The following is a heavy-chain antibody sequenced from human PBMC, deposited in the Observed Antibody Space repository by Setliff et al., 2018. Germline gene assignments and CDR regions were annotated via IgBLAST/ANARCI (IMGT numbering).Heavy chain of an antibody. Sequence: SETLSLTCTVSGGSITSGRYYWGWIRQPPGQGLEWIASIHYSENTYYNPSLKTRVTISIDTSRNQFSLELRSVTVADTATYYCVRPGGTTVVARHFDYWGSGILVTVSS. V-gene: IGHV4-39*01. CDR1: GGSITSGRYY. CDR3: VRPGGTTVVARHFDY. J-gene: IGHJ4*01. D-gene: IGHD2-15*01. CDR2: IHYSENT.